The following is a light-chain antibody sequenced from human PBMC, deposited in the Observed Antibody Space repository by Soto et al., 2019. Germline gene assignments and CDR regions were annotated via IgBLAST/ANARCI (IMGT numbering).Light chain of an antibody. CDR3: TSYTTRTALV. CDR1: SSDIGSYDR. V-gene: IGLV2-18*02. J-gene: IGLJ3*02. CDR2: EVT. Sequence: QSALTQPPSVSGSPGQSVTISCIGTSSDIGSYDRVSWYQQSPGTAPKLIIYEVTNRPSGVAGRFSGSKSGNTASLTISGPQAEDEAHYYSTSYTTRTALVFGGGTKLTVL.